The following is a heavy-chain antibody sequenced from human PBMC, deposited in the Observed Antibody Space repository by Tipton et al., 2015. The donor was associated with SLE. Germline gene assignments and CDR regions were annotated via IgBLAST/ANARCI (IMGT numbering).Heavy chain of an antibody. CDR1: GFTFNTYW. J-gene: IGHJ4*02. CDR3: ASLSAPSDY. CDR2: IDSQGSTT. V-gene: IGHV3-74*01. Sequence: SLRLSCAASGFTFNTYWMHWVRQAPGKGLVWVSEIDSQGSTTNYADSVKGRFSIYRDNAKKTLFLEMNSVRVDDTAVYYCASLSAPSDYWGQGTLVTVSS.